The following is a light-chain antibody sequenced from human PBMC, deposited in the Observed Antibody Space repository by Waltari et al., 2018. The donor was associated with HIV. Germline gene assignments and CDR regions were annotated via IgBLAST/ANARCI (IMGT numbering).Light chain of an antibody. V-gene: IGKV3-11*01. J-gene: IGKJ1*01. CDR1: HSVNRN. CDR3: HQRSNWWT. Sequence: EIIMTQSPVTLSVSPGEKATISCRASHSVNRNLAWYQQKPGQAPRLLIYGASNRATGIPARFSGSGSGTDFTLTISSLEPEDFAVYYCHQRSNWWTFGQGTKVEIK. CDR2: GAS.